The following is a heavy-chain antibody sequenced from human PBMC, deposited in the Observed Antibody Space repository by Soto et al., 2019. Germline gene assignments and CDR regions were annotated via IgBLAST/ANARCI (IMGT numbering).Heavy chain of an antibody. CDR1: GFTFSSYS. V-gene: IGHV3-21*01. D-gene: IGHD3-3*01. J-gene: IGHJ6*02. CDR2: ISSSSSYI. CDR3: ARDRLVRGYDFWSGYPSYGMDV. Sequence: GGSLRLSCAASGFTFSSYSMNWVRQAPGKGLEWVSSISSSSSYIYYADSVKGRFTISRDNAKNSLYLQMNSLRAEDTAVYYCARDRLVRGYDFWSGYPSYGMDVWGQGTTVTVSS.